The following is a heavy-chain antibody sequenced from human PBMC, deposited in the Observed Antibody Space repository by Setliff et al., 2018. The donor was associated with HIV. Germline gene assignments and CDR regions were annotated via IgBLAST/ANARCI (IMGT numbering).Heavy chain of an antibody. CDR1: GYTFTSYY. J-gene: IGHJ6*02. CDR3: ARGWGGQDSYYYGMDV. CDR2: INPGGGST. V-gene: IGHV1-46*01. D-gene: IGHD3-16*01. Sequence: VSCKASGYTFTSYYMHWVRQAPGQGLEWMGVINPGGGSTTYAQKFQGRVTMTRDTSTSTVYMELSSLRSQDTAMYYCARGWGGQDSYYYGMDVWGQGTTVTVSS.